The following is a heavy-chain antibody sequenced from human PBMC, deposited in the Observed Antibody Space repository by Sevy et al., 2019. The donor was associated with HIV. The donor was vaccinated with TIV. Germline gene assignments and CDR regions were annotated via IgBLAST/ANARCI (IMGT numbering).Heavy chain of an antibody. CDR3: ARGGVLLWFGELFD. D-gene: IGHD3-10*01. CDR2: IYSGGNT. Sequence: GGSLRLSCAASGFTVSSNYMSWVRQAPGKGLEWVSVIYSGGNTYYADSVKGRFTISRDNSKNTLYLQMNSLRAEDTAVYYCARGGVLLWFGELFDWGQGTLVTVSS. J-gene: IGHJ4*02. CDR1: GFTVSSNY. V-gene: IGHV3-66*01.